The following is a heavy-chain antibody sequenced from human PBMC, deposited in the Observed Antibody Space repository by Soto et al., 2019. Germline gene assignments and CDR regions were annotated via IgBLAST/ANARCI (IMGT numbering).Heavy chain of an antibody. J-gene: IGHJ6*03. CDR3: TKGLRPGPFSYYYYMDV. V-gene: IGHV3-9*01. Sequence: EVQLVESGGGLVQPGRSLRLSCAASGFTFDDYAMHWVRQAPGKGLEWVSGISWNSGRIDYAHSVKGRFTISRDNAKNSLFRQRNALSAEDTALYFCTKGLRPGPFSYYYYMDVWGKVTTVTVSS. CDR1: GFTFDDYA. CDR2: ISWNSGRI.